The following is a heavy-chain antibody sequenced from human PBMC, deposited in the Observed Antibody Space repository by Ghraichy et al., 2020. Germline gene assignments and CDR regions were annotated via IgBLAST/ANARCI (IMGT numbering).Heavy chain of an antibody. Sequence: GESLNISCKGSGYSFTSYWIGWVRQMPGKGLEWMGIIYPGDSDTRYSPSFQGQVTISADKSISTAYLQWSSLKASDTAMYYCATTGWELLLEHARDAFDIWGQGTMVTVSS. J-gene: IGHJ3*02. CDR1: GYSFTSYW. CDR2: IYPGDSDT. V-gene: IGHV5-51*01. D-gene: IGHD1-26*01. CDR3: ATTGWELLLEHARDAFDI.